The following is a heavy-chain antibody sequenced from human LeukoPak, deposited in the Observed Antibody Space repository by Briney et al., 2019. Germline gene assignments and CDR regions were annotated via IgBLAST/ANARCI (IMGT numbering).Heavy chain of an antibody. CDR3: ARDGFVGAADY. Sequence: HPGGSLRLSCAASGFIFSGYWMNWVRQAPGKGLEWVANIKQDGSEQHYVDSVRGRFTFSGDNAKNSLYLQMNSLRVEDTAVYYCARDGFVGAADYWGQGTLVTVSS. CDR2: IKQDGSEQ. D-gene: IGHD6-13*01. J-gene: IGHJ4*02. CDR1: GFIFSGYW. V-gene: IGHV3-7*01.